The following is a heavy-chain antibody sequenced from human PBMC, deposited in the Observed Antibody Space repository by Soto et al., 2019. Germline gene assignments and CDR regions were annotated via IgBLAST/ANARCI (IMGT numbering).Heavy chain of an antibody. CDR2: IKSETDGGTA. CDR1: GFNLSHPW. J-gene: IGHJ4*02. D-gene: IGHD3-9*01. V-gene: IGHV3-15*01. CDR3: TTGIYYALLTGYHDVAY. Sequence: EVQLVQSGGGLVKPGGSLRLSCAASGFNLSHPWMTWVRQAAGKGLEWVGRIKSETDGGTADYAAPVKGRITISRDDSKNTVYLQMNSLKTEDTAVYYCTTGIYYALLTGYHDVAYWGQGTLVTVSS.